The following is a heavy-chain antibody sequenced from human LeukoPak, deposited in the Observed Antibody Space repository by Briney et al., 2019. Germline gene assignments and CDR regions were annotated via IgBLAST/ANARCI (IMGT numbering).Heavy chain of an antibody. CDR3: AKEAYPWALMATVGFDY. V-gene: IGHV3-9*01. CDR1: GFTFDDYA. D-gene: IGHD5-24*01. Sequence: PGGSLRLSCAASGFTFDDYAMHWVRHAPGKGLEWVSGISWNSGSIGYADSVKGRFTISRDNAKNSLYLQMNSLRAEDTALYYCAKEAYPWALMATVGFDYWGQGTLVTVSS. J-gene: IGHJ4*02. CDR2: ISWNSGSI.